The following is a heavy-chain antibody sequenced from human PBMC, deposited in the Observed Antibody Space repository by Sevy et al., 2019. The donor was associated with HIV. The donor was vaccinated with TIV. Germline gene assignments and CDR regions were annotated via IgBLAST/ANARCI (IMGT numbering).Heavy chain of an antibody. CDR3: ARKSNYYSYFDS. J-gene: IGHJ4*02. Sequence: GGSLRLSCAASGFSFSAYDMHWVRQATGKGLEWVSGFGIAGDTYYSGSVRGRFTISRDKAKNSLYLQMNSLGAGDTAVYYCARKSNYYSYFDSWGQGTLVTVSS. V-gene: IGHV3-13*01. CDR1: GFSFSAYD. D-gene: IGHD3-22*01. CDR2: FGIAGDT.